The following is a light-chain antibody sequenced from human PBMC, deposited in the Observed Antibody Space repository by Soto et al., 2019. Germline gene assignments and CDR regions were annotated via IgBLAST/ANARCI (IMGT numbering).Light chain of an antibody. CDR1: QSIRSSS. J-gene: IGKJ4*01. CDR2: GGS. V-gene: IGKV3-20*01. CDR3: HQYGSSPLT. Sequence: EIVLTQSPGTLSSSPGERATLSCRASQSIRSSSLAWYQQKPGQAPGLLIYGGSSRATGIPDRFSGGGSGTDFSLTISRLEPEDFSVYYCHQYGSSPLTFGGGTKVEIK.